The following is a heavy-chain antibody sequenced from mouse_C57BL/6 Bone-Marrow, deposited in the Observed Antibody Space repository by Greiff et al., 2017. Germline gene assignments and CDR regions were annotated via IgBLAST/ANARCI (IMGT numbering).Heavy chain of an antibody. D-gene: IGHD1-3*01. CDR2: IYPGSGST. CDR1: GYTFTSYW. CDR3: AIYRLTRRSDWYFDV. Sequence: QVQLQQPGAELVKPGASVKMSCKASGYTFTSYWITWVKQRPGQGLEWIGDIYPGSGSTNYNEKFTSKATLPVDTSSSTAYMQLRSLTSEDSAVYYCAIYRLTRRSDWYFDVRGTGTTVTVSS. V-gene: IGHV1-55*01. J-gene: IGHJ1*03.